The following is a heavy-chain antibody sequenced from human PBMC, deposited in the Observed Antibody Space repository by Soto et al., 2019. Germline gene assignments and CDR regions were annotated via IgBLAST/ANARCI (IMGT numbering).Heavy chain of an antibody. Sequence: QVQLVESGGGLVEPGGSLRLSCAASGFIFTDYSLTWIRQAPGKGLEWISYITKGGETTQHADSVKGRFTISRDNAKKALFLQMNSLRAEDTAVYYCARDPQRRDGYNFDSWGRGTLVTVSS. CDR3: ARDPQRRDGYNFDS. CDR2: ITKGGETT. CDR1: GFIFTDYS. D-gene: IGHD5-12*01. V-gene: IGHV3-11*01. J-gene: IGHJ4*02.